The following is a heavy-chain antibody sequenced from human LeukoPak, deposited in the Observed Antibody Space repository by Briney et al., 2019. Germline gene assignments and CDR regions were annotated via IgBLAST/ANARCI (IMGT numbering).Heavy chain of an antibody. CDR3: ARGYPTSSGSSGDYYYYMDV. D-gene: IGHD1-26*01. CDR2: IIPIFGTA. J-gene: IGHJ6*03. Sequence: SVKVSCKASGGTFSSYAISWVRQAPGQGLEWMGGIIPIFGTANYAQKFQGRVTITTDESTSTAYMELSSLRSEDTAVYYCARGYPTSSGSSGDYYYYMDVWGKGTTVTVSS. CDR1: GGTFSSYA. V-gene: IGHV1-69*05.